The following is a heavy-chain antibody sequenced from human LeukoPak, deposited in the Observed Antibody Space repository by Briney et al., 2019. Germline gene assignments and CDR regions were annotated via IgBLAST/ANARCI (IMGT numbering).Heavy chain of an antibody. D-gene: IGHD3-9*01. CDR1: GYTFTSYA. CDR3: ARDSHYDILTGDGIFDY. CDR2: INAGNGNT. Sequence: GASVKVSCKASGYTFTSYAMHWVRQAPGQRLEWMGWINAGNGNTKYSQKFQGRVTITRGTSASTAYMGLSSLRSEDTAVYYCARDSHYDILTGDGIFDYWGQGTLVTVSS. V-gene: IGHV1-3*01. J-gene: IGHJ4*02.